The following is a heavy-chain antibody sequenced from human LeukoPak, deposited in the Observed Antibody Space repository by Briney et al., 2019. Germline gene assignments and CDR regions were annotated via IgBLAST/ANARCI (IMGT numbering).Heavy chain of an antibody. CDR2: IYYSGST. J-gene: IGHJ6*02. Sequence: PSETLSLTCTVSGGSISSGGYYWSWIRQHPGKGLEWIGYIYYSGSTYYNPSLKSRVTISVDTSKNQFSLKLSSVTAADTAVYYCARGVGYCSSTSCYSFQYGMDVWGQGTTVTVSS. CDR1: GGSISSGGYY. CDR3: ARGVGYCSSTSCYSFQYGMDV. V-gene: IGHV4-31*03. D-gene: IGHD2-2*02.